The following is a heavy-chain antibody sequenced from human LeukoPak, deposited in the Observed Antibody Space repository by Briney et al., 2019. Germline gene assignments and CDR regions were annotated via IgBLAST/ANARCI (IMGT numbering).Heavy chain of an antibody. CDR2: IRGSDGTT. CDR1: GFTFSTYA. Sequence: GGSLRLSCAASGFTFSTYAMSWVRQAPGKGLEWVSSIRGSDGTTYYADSVKGRFTISRDNSKNTLDLQMSSLRAEDTAIYYCAKVRTSSSWYFMAGFWGQGTLVTVSS. D-gene: IGHD6-13*01. J-gene: IGHJ4*02. CDR3: AKVRTSSSWYFMAGF. V-gene: IGHV3-23*01.